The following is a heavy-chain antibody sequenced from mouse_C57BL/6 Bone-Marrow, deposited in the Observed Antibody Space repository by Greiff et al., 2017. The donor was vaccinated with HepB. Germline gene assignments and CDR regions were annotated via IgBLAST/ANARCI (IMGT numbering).Heavy chain of an antibody. CDR2: IHPNSGST. J-gene: IGHJ2*01. CDR3: ARYITTVVAPYFDY. V-gene: IGHV1-64*01. CDR1: GYTFTSYW. Sequence: QVQLQQPGAELVKPGASVKLSCKASGYTFTSYWMHWVKQRPGQGLEWIGMIHPNSGSTNYNEKFKSKATLTVDKSSSTAYMQLSSLTSEDSAVYYCARYITTVVAPYFDYGGQGTTLTVSS. D-gene: IGHD1-1*01.